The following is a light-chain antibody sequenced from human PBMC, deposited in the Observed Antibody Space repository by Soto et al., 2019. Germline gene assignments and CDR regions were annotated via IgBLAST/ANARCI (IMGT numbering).Light chain of an antibody. Sequence: EIVLTQSPDTLSLSPGERATLSCRASHSIRSERLAWYQQKPGQAPRLVIFDASNRASGTPERFSGSGSGTDFTLTITRLEPEDFAVYYCQEYDGSPITFGLGTRLEI. J-gene: IGKJ5*01. CDR1: HSIRSER. CDR3: QEYDGSPIT. CDR2: DAS. V-gene: IGKV3-20*01.